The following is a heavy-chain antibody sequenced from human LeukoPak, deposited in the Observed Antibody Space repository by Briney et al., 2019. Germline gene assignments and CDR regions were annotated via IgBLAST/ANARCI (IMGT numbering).Heavy chain of an antibody. D-gene: IGHD3-10*01. CDR2: ISSSSSYI. J-gene: IGHJ5*02. CDR1: GFTFSSYS. Sequence: GGSLRLSCAASGFTFSSYSMNWVRRAPGKGLEWVSSISSSSSYIYYADSVKGRFTISRDNAKNSLYLQMNSLRAEDTAVYYCASLITMVRGVARKNWFDPWGQGTLVTVSS. V-gene: IGHV3-21*01. CDR3: ASLITMVRGVARKNWFDP.